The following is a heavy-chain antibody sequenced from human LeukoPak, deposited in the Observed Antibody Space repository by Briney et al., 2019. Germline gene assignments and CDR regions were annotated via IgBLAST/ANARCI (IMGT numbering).Heavy chain of an antibody. CDR3: ARDTKYAFDN. J-gene: IGHJ4*02. CDR1: GFTFSDYN. Sequence: GGSLRLSCAASGFTFSDYNMNWVRQAPGKGLEWISYVGISSGNTKYADSVKGRFTISGDKAKSSLYLQMNSLRVEDTAVYYCARDTKYAFDNWGQGTLVTVSS. D-gene: IGHD2-2*01. CDR2: VGISSGNT. V-gene: IGHV3-11*06.